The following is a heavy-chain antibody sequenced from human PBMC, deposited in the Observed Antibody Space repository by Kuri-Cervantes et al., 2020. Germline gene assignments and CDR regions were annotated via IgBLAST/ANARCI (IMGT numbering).Heavy chain of an antibody. CDR1: GYTFTSYG. CDR2: ISAYNGNT. Sequence: CKASGYTFTSYGISWVRQPPGQGLEWMGWISAYNGNTNYAQKLQGRATMTTDTSKSTVYMELRSLRSDDTAVYYCARDRRSDVFDYWGQGTLVTVSS. J-gene: IGHJ4*02. CDR3: ARDRRSDVFDY. V-gene: IGHV1-18*01. D-gene: IGHD5-24*01.